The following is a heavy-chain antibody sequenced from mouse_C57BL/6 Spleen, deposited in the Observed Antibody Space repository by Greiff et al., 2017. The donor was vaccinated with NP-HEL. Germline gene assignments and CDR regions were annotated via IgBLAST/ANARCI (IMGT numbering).Heavy chain of an antibody. CDR1: GYTFTDYE. V-gene: IGHV1-15*01. Sequence: QVQLQQSGAELVRPGASVTLSCKASGYTFTDYEMHWVKQTPVHGLEWIGAIDPETGGTAYNQKFKGKAILTADKSSSTAYMELRSLTSEDSAVYYWTRHYLCYGSSYRYFDVWGTGTTVTVSS. D-gene: IGHD1-1*01. CDR3: TRHYLCYGSSYRYFDV. J-gene: IGHJ1*03. CDR2: IDPETGGT.